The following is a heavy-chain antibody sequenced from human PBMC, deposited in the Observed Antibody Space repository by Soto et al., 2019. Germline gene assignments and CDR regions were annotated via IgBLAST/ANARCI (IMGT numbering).Heavy chain of an antibody. CDR1: GFTFSNRAA. V-gene: IGHV6-1*01. CDR2: TYYRSKWFS. Sequence: LSCAASGFTFSNRAAWNWIRQSPSRGLEWLGRTYYRSKWFSGYAVSVKSRISINPDTSKNQFSLQLKSLTPEDTAVYYCARASGYFDQWGQGILVTVSS. D-gene: IGHD6-6*01. CDR3: ARASGYFDQ. J-gene: IGHJ4*02.